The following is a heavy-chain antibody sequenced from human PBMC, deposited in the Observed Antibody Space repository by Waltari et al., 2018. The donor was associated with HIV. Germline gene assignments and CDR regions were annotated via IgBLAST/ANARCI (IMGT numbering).Heavy chain of an antibody. Sequence: EVQLVESGGVVVQPGGSLRLSCAVSGFTFDDYTMHWVRQAPGKGMDWSLCISWDCGSTYHADSVKGRFTISRDNSKNSLYLQMNSRRTEDSALYDWAKDMGSGSYSGFDYWGQGTLVTVSS. CDR3: AKDMGSGSYSGFDY. V-gene: IGHV3-43*01. D-gene: IGHD1-26*01. CDR1: GFTFDDYT. J-gene: IGHJ4*02. CDR2: ISWDCGST.